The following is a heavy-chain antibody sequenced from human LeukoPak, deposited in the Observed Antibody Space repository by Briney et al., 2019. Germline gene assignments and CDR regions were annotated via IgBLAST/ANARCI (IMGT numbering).Heavy chain of an antibody. CDR1: GGSFSGYY. CDR3: ARGSYYYGSGSPKPYYYYYGMDV. V-gene: IGHV4-34*01. Sequence: PSETLSLTCAVYGGSFSGYYWSWIRQPPGKGLEWTGEINHSGSTNYNPSLKSRVTISVDTSKNQFSLKLSSVTAADTAVYYCARGSYYYGSGSPKPYYYYYGMDVWGQGTTVTVSS. D-gene: IGHD3-10*01. J-gene: IGHJ6*02. CDR2: INHSGST.